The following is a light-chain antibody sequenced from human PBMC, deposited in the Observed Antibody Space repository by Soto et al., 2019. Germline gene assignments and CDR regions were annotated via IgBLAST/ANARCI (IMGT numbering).Light chain of an antibody. V-gene: IGKV3-20*01. Sequence: SPGKLSFXPGEXATLXCRASQRFSSAYLAWDQQKPGKAPRLLIYGEASRPTGIPERFSVRGSGTDFTRTISRLEPEGFALYYCEQYGSSPVGLGTKVDMK. CDR1: QRFSSAY. CDR2: GEA. CDR3: EQYGSSP. J-gene: IGKJ1*01.